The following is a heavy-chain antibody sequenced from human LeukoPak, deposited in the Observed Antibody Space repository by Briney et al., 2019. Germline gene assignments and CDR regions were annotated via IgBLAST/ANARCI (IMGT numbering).Heavy chain of an antibody. CDR2: TYYRSRWYN. J-gene: IGHJ4*02. CDR1: GDSVSSNSAA. V-gene: IGHV6-1*01. D-gene: IGHD6-13*01. CDR3: ARVSGSWIDH. Sequence: SQTLSLTCVISGDSVSSNSAAWNWIRQSPSRGLEWLGRTYYRSRWYNDYTLSVKSRITINPDTSNNQFSLQLNSVTPGDTAVYYCARVSGSWIDHWGQGTLVTVSS.